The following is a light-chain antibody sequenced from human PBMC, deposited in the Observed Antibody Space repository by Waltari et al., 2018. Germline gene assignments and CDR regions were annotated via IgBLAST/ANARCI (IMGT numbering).Light chain of an antibody. CDR3: LQYSDSPRT. Sequence: DIVMTQSPDSLALSLGERATINCKSSQSVLYSPNNKTYLAWYQQKPGQPPKLLIYWASTRESGVPDLFSGSGSGTDFTLPITSLRAEDVAVYYCLQYSDSPRTFGQGTKVEIK. CDR2: WAS. V-gene: IGKV4-1*01. J-gene: IGKJ1*01. CDR1: QSVLYSPNNKTY.